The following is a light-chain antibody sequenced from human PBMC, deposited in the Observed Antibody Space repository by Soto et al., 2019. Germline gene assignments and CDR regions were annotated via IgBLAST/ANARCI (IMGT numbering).Light chain of an antibody. V-gene: IGLV2-23*02. CDR2: EVN. CDR1: SIDIGSYDL. Sequence: QSVMTLPASVSGSPGQSITISWTGTSIDIGSYDLVSWYRQHPGKAPKLIIYEVNKRPSGVSNRFSASKSGNTASLTISGLQAEDEADYYCRSFAGSPWVFGGGTKVTVL. CDR3: RSFAGSPWV. J-gene: IGLJ3*02.